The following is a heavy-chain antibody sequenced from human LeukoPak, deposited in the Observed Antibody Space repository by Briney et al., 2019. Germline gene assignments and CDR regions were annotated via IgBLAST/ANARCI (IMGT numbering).Heavy chain of an antibody. Sequence: SETLSLTCTVSGGSISTSSYYWGWIRQPPGKGLEWIGSIYYSGSTYYNPSLKSRVTISVDKSKNQFSLKLSSVTAADTAVYYCARDRGWEPTSYYFDYWGQGTLVTVSS. CDR1: GGSISTSSYY. CDR2: IYYSGST. CDR3: ARDRGWEPTSYYFDY. J-gene: IGHJ4*02. V-gene: IGHV4-39*07. D-gene: IGHD1-26*01.